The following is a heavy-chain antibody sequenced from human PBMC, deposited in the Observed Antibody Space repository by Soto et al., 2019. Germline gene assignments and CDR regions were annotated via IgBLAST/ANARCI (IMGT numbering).Heavy chain of an antibody. CDR1: GYTFTSYG. CDR3: ARDPAVAGRAPASYYYGMDV. V-gene: IGHV1-18*04. Sequence: ASVKVSCKASGYTFTSYGISWVRQAPGQGLEWMGWISAYNGNTNYAQKLQGRVTMTTDTSTSTAYMELRSLRSDDTAVYYCARDPAVAGRAPASYYYGMDVWGQGTTVTVSS. CDR2: ISAYNGNT. D-gene: IGHD6-19*01. J-gene: IGHJ6*02.